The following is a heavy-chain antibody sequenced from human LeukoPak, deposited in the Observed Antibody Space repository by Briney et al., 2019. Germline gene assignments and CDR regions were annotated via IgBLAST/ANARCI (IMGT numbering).Heavy chain of an antibody. V-gene: IGHV4-59*01. D-gene: IGHD3-9*01. J-gene: IGHJ4*02. CDR3: ARSLMYYDILTGYSPQNFDY. CDR1: GGSISRYY. Sequence: PSETLSLTCTVSGGSISRYYWSWIRQPPGKGLEWIGCIYYSGSTNYNPSLKSRVTISVDTSKNQFSLRLSSVTAADTAVYYCARSLMYYDILTGYSPQNFDYWGQGTLVTVS. CDR2: IYYSGST.